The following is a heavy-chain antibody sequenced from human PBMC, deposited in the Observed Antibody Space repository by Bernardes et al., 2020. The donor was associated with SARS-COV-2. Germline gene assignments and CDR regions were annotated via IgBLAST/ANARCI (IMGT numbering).Heavy chain of an antibody. CDR1: GYTFTSYG. D-gene: IGHD3-3*01. V-gene: IGHV1-18*01. J-gene: IGHJ4*02. CDR2: ISGYNGNT. CDR3: ARVGLRSLEWSPYYFDY. Sequence: ASVKVSCKASGYTFTSYGITWVRQAPGQGLEWMGWISGYNGNTNYAQKLQGRVTMTTDTSTSTAYMELRSLRSDDTAVYYCARVGLRSLEWSPYYFDYWGQGTLVTVSS.